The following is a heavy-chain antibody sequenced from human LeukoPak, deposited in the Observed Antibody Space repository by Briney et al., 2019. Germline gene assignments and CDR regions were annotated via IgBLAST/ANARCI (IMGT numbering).Heavy chain of an antibody. D-gene: IGHD5-18*01. CDR3: ARGAAGYSYG. V-gene: IGHV4-59*01. Sequence: ETLSLTCPVSGGSISSYYWSWIRQPPGKGLEWIGHIYYSGSTNYNPSLKSRLTISIDTSKNQFSLRLSSVTAADTAVYYCARGAAGYSYGWGQGTLVTVSS. CDR2: IYYSGST. CDR1: GGSISSYY. J-gene: IGHJ4*02.